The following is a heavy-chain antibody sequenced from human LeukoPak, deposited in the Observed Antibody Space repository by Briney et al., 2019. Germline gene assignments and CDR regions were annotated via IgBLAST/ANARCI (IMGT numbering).Heavy chain of an antibody. D-gene: IGHD2/OR15-2a*01. Sequence: GGSLRLSCAASGFTFSSYWMHWVRQAPGKGLVWVSRINTDGSSTSYADSVKGRFTISRDNAKNTLYLQMNSLRAEDTAVYYCARVGILPYYYYYYHMDVWGKGTTVTVSS. CDR2: INTDGSST. CDR3: ARVGILPYYYYYYHMDV. CDR1: GFTFSSYW. V-gene: IGHV3-74*01. J-gene: IGHJ6*03.